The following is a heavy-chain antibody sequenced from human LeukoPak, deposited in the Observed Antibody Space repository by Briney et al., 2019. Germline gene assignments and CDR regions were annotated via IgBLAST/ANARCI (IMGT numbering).Heavy chain of an antibody. CDR2: VYPGDSST. J-gene: IGHJ4*02. CDR1: GSIFTTYW. D-gene: IGHD6-13*01. V-gene: IGHV5-51*01. Sequence: GESLQISCQGAGSIFTTYWIAWVRQLPGKGLEGMGSVYPGDSSTKYSPSFQGQVTISADRSISTAYLQWRSLKASDTAMYYCARRFSTSWYFDYWGQGGLVTVSS. CDR3: ARRFSTSWYFDY.